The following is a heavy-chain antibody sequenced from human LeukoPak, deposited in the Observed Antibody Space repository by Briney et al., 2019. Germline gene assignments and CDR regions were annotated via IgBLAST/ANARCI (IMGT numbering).Heavy chain of an antibody. Sequence: SETLSLTCAVFGGSISSSNWWSWVRQPPGKGLEWIGEIYHSGSTNYNPSLKSRVTISVDKSKNQFSLKLSSVTAADTAVYYCARNYVWGSYRYHTKLYFDYWGQGTLVTVSS. J-gene: IGHJ4*02. CDR1: GGSISSSNW. D-gene: IGHD3-16*02. CDR2: IYHSGST. V-gene: IGHV4-4*02. CDR3: ARNYVWGSYRYHTKLYFDY.